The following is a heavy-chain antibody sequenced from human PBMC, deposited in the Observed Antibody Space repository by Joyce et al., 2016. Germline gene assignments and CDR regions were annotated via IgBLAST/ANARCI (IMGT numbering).Heavy chain of an antibody. CDR2: IYYGGST. Sequence: QVQLQESGPGLVKPSETLSLTCTVSSASISSYYWSWIRQPPGKGLEWIADIYYGGSTNYNPSLKSRVTISLDTSKSQCSLKLSSVTAADTAIYYCASLNYDWFDPWGQGTLVTVSS. V-gene: IGHV4-59*01. CDR1: SASISSYY. CDR3: ASLNYDWFDP. J-gene: IGHJ5*02. D-gene: IGHD3-16*01.